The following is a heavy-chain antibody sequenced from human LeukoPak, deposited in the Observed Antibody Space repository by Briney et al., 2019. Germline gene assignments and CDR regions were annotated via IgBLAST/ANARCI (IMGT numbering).Heavy chain of an antibody. J-gene: IGHJ4*02. V-gene: IGHV4-4*07. D-gene: IGHD6-13*01. CDR3: ASESPHSIAAVGTFDY. CDR1: GGSISSYY. CDR2: IYTSGST. Sequence: PSETLSLTCTVSGGSISSYYWSWIRQPAGKGLEWIGRIYTSGSTNYNPSLKSRVTMSVDTSKNQFSLKLSSVTAADTAVHYCASESPHSIAAVGTFDYWGQGTLVTVSS.